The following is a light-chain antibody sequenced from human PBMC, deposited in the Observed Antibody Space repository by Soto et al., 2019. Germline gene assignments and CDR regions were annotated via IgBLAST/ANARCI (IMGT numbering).Light chain of an antibody. CDR3: QSSDTSLSGKL. CDR1: SSNIGTGYD. V-gene: IGLV1-40*01. J-gene: IGLJ2*01. CDR2: GNS. Sequence: QSVLTQPASVSGAPGQRVTISCTGSSSNIGTGYDVHWYQQLPGTAPKLLIYGNSNRPSGVPDRFSGSKSGTSASLAITGLQAEDEADYYCQSSDTSLSGKLFGGGTQLTVL.